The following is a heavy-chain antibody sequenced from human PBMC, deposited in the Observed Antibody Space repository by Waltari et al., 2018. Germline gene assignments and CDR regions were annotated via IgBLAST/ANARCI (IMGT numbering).Heavy chain of an antibody. D-gene: IGHD3-10*01. CDR1: GGTFSSYA. CDR2: IIPTFGTA. Sequence: QVQLVQSGAEVKKPGSSVKVSCKASGGTFSSYAISWVRQAPGQGLEWMGRIIPTFGTANYAQKFQGRVTITADESTSTAYMELSSLRSEDTAVYYCARDMVQGVITPYYYGMDVWGQGTTVTVSS. V-gene: IGHV1-69*13. CDR3: ARDMVQGVITPYYYGMDV. J-gene: IGHJ6*02.